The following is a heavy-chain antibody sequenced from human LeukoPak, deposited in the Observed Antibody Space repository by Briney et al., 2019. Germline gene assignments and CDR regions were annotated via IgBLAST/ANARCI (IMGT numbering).Heavy chain of an antibody. CDR3: ARHGYSYGFDY. CDR2: IYYSGTT. CDR1: ADSISSYY. Sequence: SETLSLTCTVSADSISSYYWTWIRQPPGKGLEWIGYIYYSGTTNYNPSLKSRVTISVDTSKNQFSLKLSSVTAADTAVYYCARHGYSYGFDYWGQGTLVTVSS. V-gene: IGHV4-59*08. J-gene: IGHJ4*02. D-gene: IGHD5-18*01.